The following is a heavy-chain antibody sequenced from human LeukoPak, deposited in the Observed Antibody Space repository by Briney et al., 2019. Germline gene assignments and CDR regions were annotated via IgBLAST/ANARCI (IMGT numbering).Heavy chain of an antibody. D-gene: IGHD2-15*01. V-gene: IGHV1-69*04. Sequence: SVKVSCKASAGTFSSYAISWVRQAPGQGLEWMGRIIPIFGIANYAQKFQGRVTITADKSTSTAYMGLSSLRSEDTAVYYCAVSLVVGYYGMDVWGQGTTVTVSS. J-gene: IGHJ6*02. CDR1: AGTFSSYA. CDR3: AVSLVVGYYGMDV. CDR2: IIPIFGIA.